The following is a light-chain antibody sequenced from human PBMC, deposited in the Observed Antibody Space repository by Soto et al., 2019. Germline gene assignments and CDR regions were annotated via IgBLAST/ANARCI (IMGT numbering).Light chain of an antibody. CDR1: QSVSST. J-gene: IGKJ2*01. CDR3: QQFGGSYT. Sequence: EIVLTQSPGTLSLSPGERATLSCRASQSVSSTLAWYQHNPGQSPRLLIYGASIRATGIPDRFSGSGSGTDFTLTIRRLEFEDFALYYCQQFGGSYTFGQGTKLEMK. V-gene: IGKV3-20*01. CDR2: GAS.